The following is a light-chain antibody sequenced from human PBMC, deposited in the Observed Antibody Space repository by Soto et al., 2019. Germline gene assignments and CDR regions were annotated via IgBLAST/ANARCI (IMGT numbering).Light chain of an antibody. Sequence: DIQMTQSPSSLSASVGDRVTITCRASQSISSYLNWYQQKPGKAPKLLIYAAYSLQSGVPSRFSGSGSGTDFPITISSLQPEDFATYYCQQSYSTPPSFGQGTRLEIK. CDR2: AAY. J-gene: IGKJ5*01. CDR1: QSISSY. V-gene: IGKV1-39*01. CDR3: QQSYSTPPS.